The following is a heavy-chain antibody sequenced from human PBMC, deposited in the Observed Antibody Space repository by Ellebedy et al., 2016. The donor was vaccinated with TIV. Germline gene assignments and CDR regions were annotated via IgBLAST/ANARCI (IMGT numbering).Heavy chain of an antibody. CDR2: VYGDADI. V-gene: IGHV5-51*01. J-gene: IGHJ5*02. CDR3: ARGDWFDP. D-gene: IGHD3-16*01. CDR1: GYNFTSYW. Sequence: PGGSLRLSCKGSGYNFTSYWIAWVRQMPGKGLEWMGIVYGDADIRYSPSFEGQVTITADKSSSTAYLQWSSLKASDTAMYCCARGDWFDPWGQGTLVTVSS.